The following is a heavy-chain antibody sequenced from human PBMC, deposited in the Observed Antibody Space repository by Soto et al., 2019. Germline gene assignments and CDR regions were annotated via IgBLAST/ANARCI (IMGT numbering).Heavy chain of an antibody. D-gene: IGHD3-16*01. J-gene: IGHJ3*01. Sequence: QVQLVESGGGVVQPGRSLRLSCAASGFTFSSYGMHWVRQAPGKGLEWVAVISYDGSNKYYADSVKGRFTISRDNSKNTLYLQMDSLRAEETAGYYRAGGVITTNWGQGTMVTVSS. V-gene: IGHV3-30*19. CDR2: ISYDGSNK. CDR1: GFTFSSYG. CDR3: AGGVITTN.